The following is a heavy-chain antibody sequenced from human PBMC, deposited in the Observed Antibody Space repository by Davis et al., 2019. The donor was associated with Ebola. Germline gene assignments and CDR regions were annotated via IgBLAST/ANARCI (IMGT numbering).Heavy chain of an antibody. Sequence: SLKISCAASGFTFSSYGMHWVRQAPGKGLEWVAVIWYDGSNKYYADSVKGRFTISRDNSKNTLYLQMNSLRAEDTAVYYCARDSSSWYFSGMDVWGQGTTVTVSS. CDR1: GFTFSSYG. CDR2: IWYDGSNK. J-gene: IGHJ6*02. D-gene: IGHD6-13*01. V-gene: IGHV3-33*01. CDR3: ARDSSSWYFSGMDV.